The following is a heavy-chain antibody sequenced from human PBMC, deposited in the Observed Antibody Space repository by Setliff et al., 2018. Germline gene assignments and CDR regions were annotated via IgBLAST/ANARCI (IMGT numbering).Heavy chain of an antibody. J-gene: IGHJ4*02. Sequence: SVKVSCKASGGTFSSYDINWVRQAPGQGLEWMGGIIPIFGTVNYAQKFQDRVSIRTDKSTSTVYMELSSLRSEDTAVYYCARGGSPDCSTAGCRYGDYVYWGQGTQVTVSS. V-gene: IGHV1-69*05. D-gene: IGHD2-2*01. CDR1: GGTFSSYD. CDR3: ARGGSPDCSTAGCRYGDYVY. CDR2: IIPIFGTV.